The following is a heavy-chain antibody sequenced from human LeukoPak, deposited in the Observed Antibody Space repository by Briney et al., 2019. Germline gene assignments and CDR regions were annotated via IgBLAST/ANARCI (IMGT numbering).Heavy chain of an antibody. D-gene: IGHD3-3*01. Sequence: SETLSLTCTVSGGSISSYYWSWIRQPPGKGLEWVGYIYNSGTTYYSPSLKSRVTISVDTSKNQFSLKLSSVTAADTAVYYCARETRPGVYYDFWSGQNWFDPWGQGTLVTVSS. J-gene: IGHJ5*02. CDR1: GGSISSYY. V-gene: IGHV4-59*12. CDR3: ARETRPGVYYDFWSGQNWFDP. CDR2: IYNSGTT.